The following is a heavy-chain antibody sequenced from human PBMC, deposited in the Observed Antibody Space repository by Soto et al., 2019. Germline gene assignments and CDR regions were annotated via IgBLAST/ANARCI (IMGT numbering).Heavy chain of an antibody. D-gene: IGHD2-2*01. V-gene: IGHV4-59*08. J-gene: IGHJ6*03. Sequence: SETLSLTCTVSGGSISSYYWSWIRQPPGKGLEWIGYIYYSGSTNYNPSLKSRVTISVDTSKNQFSLKLSSVTAADTAVYYCAREVVPAAMESYYYYYYMDVWGKGTTVTVSS. CDR3: AREVVPAAMESYYYYYYMDV. CDR2: IYYSGST. CDR1: GGSISSYY.